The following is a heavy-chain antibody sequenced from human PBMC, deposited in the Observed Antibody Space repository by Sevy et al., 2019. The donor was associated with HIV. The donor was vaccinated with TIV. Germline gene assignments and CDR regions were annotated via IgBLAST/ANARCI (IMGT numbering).Heavy chain of an antibody. Sequence: GGSLRLSCAASGFTFSSYSMNWVRQAPGKGLEWVPSISSSSSYIYYADSVKGRFTISRDNAKNSLYLQMNSLRAEDTAVYYCARERLAATTSYYFDYWGQGTLVTVSS. V-gene: IGHV3-21*01. D-gene: IGHD3-3*02. J-gene: IGHJ4*02. CDR2: ISSSSSYI. CDR3: ARERLAATTSYYFDY. CDR1: GFTFSSYS.